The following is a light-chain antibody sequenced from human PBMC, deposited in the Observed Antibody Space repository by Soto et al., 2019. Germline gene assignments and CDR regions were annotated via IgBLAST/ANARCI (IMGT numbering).Light chain of an antibody. V-gene: IGKV1-39*01. CDR3: QQSYRTAHT. CDR2: AAS. CDR1: QGVSTY. J-gene: IGKJ2*01. Sequence: DIPMTQSPSSLSASVGDRVTITCRASQGVSTYLIWYQQRQGRPPNLLIYAASNLLGGVPSRVSGGGSGTNFTLPINSLQPEDFVAYDCQQSYRTAHTCGRGTKLETK.